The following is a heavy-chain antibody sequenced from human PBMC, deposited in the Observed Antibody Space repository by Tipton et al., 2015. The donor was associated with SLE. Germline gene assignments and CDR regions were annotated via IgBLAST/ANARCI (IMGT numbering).Heavy chain of an antibody. CDR1: GGSISSGDYY. V-gene: IGHV4-30-4*01. D-gene: IGHD6-13*01. J-gene: IGHJ6*03. CDR3: ASLAAPPYYYYYYMDV. CDR2: IYYSGST. Sequence: TLSLTCTVSGGSISSGDYYWSWIRQPPGKGLEWIGYIYYSGSTYYNPSLKSRVTISVDTSKNQFSLKLSSVTAADTAVYYCASLAAPPYYYYYYMDVWGKGTTVTVSS.